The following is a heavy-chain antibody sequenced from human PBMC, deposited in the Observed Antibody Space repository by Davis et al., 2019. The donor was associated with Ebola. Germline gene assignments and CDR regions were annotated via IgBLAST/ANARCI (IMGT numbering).Heavy chain of an antibody. V-gene: IGHV3-23*01. Sequence: GESLKISCAASGFTFSSYAMSWVRQAPGKGLEWVSAISGSGGSTYYADSVKGRFTISRDNSKNTLYLQMNSLTAEDTAVYYCVQGTTSCHAWGQGTLVTVSS. CDR1: GFTFSSYA. J-gene: IGHJ4*02. D-gene: IGHD2-2*01. CDR3: VQGTTSCHA. CDR2: ISGSGGST.